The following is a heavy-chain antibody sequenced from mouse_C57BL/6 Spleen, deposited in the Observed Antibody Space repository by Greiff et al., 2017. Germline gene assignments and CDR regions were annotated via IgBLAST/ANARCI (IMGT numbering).Heavy chain of an antibody. D-gene: IGHD1-1*01. Sequence: QVQLKQPGAELVMPGASVKLSCKASGYTFPSYWMHWVKQRPGQGLEWIGEIDPSDSYTNYNQKFKGKSTLAVDKSSSTAYMQLSSLTSEDSAVYYCARCGDYYGSSSYWYFDVWGTGTTVTVSS. J-gene: IGHJ1*03. V-gene: IGHV1-69*01. CDR1: GYTFPSYW. CDR2: IDPSDSYT. CDR3: ARCGDYYGSSSYWYFDV.